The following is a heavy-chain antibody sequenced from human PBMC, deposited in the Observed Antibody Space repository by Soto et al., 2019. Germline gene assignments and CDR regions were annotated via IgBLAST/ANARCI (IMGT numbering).Heavy chain of an antibody. Sequence: GESLKISCKGSGYSFTSYWISWVRQMPGKGLECMGRIDPSDSYTNYSPSFQGHVTISADKSISTAYLQWSSLKASDTAMYYCARQGSEPYYYGMDVWGQGTTVTVSS. CDR3: ARQGSEPYYYGMDV. D-gene: IGHD1-26*01. J-gene: IGHJ6*02. CDR1: GYSFTSYW. V-gene: IGHV5-10-1*01. CDR2: IDPSDSYT.